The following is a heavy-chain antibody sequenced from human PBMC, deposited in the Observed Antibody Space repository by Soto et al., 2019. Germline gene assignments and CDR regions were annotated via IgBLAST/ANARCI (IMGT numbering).Heavy chain of an antibody. D-gene: IGHD2-15*01. CDR2: MYDSGSI. CDR1: GGSISGYF. V-gene: IGHV4-59*01. CDR3: ARGWSSSWPY. J-gene: IGHJ4*02. Sequence: SGTLSLTCIGSGGSISGYFWSWIRQPPGKGLEWIAFMYDSGSINYNPSLKSRVSISADTSKNQFSLKLDSVTAADTAVYYCARGWSSSWPYWGQGTLVPSPQ.